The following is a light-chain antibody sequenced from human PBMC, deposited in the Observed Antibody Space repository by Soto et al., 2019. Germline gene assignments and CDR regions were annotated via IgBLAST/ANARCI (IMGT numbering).Light chain of an antibody. V-gene: IGKV1-5*03. CDR3: REYNSFPRT. CDR2: KAS. J-gene: IGKJ1*01. Sequence: DIQMTQSPSTLSASVGDRVTITCRASQSISSWLAWYQQKPGKAPKLLIYKASSLESGVPSRFSGSGSGTEFTLTISSLQLDDLATYYHREYNSFPRTCGQGTK. CDR1: QSISSW.